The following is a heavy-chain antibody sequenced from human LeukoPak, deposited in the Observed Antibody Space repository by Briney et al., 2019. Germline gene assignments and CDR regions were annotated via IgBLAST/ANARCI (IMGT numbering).Heavy chain of an antibody. CDR1: GGSFSGYY. J-gene: IGHJ4*02. CDR2: INHSGST. Sequence: SETLSLTCAVYGGSFSGYYWSWIRQPPGKGLEWIGEINHSGSTNYNPSLKSRVTISVDTSKNQSSLKLSSVTAADTAVYYCARVESSGWYHYWGQGTLVTVSS. D-gene: IGHD6-19*01. V-gene: IGHV4-34*01. CDR3: ARVESSGWYHY.